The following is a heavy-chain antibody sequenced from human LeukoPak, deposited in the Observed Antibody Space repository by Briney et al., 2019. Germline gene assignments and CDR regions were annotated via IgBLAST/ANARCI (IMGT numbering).Heavy chain of an antibody. V-gene: IGHV3-53*01. CDR2: IYSGGST. J-gene: IGHJ6*03. CDR1: GFTVSFNY. Sequence: GGSLRLCCAASGFTVSFNYMSWVRQAPGKGLEWISVIYSGGSTYYADSVKGRFTISRDDSKNTLYLQMNSLRAEDTAIYYCARAQWRTYSYYYMDVWGKGTTVTVSS. CDR3: ARAQWRTYSYYYMDV. D-gene: IGHD6-19*01.